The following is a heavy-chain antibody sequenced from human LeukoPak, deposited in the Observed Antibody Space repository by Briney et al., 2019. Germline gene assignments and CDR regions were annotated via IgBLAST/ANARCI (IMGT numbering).Heavy chain of an antibody. Sequence: PGGSLRLSCAASGFTFSSYGMTWVRQAPGKGLEWVSSITSSSVYIYDADSVKGRFTISRDNTKSSLYLQMNSLRDEDTAVYYCARDIGDCSSLGCYNHYYYMDVWGKGTTVTVSS. J-gene: IGHJ6*03. V-gene: IGHV3-21*01. D-gene: IGHD2-2*02. CDR2: ITSSSVYI. CDR3: ARDIGDCSSLGCYNHYYYMDV. CDR1: GFTFSSYG.